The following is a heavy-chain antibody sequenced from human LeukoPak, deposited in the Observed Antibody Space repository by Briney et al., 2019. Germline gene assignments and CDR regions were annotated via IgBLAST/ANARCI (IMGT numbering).Heavy chain of an antibody. J-gene: IGHJ1*01. D-gene: IGHD3-22*01. CDR2: INPHSGGT. CDR1: GYTFTGYY. V-gene: IGHV1-2*02. CDR3: AXXAYDSSDYEYFQH. Sequence: VASVKVSCKASGYTFTGYYMHWVRQAPGQGLEWMGWINPHSGGTNYAQKFQGRVTMTSDTSTSTSYMELSRLKSDDTAVYYCAXXAYDSSDYEYFQHWGQGTLVTVSS.